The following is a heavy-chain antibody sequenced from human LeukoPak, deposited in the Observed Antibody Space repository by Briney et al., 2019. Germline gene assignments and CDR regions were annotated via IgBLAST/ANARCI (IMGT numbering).Heavy chain of an antibody. CDR1: GFTVSSNY. CDR3: VTITLPGYFDY. V-gene: IGHV3-53*01. Sequence: PGGSLRLSCAASGFTVSSNYMSWVRPATGKGLEWVSVIYSGGTTYYADSVEGRFTISRDNSKNTLYLQMNSLRAEDTAVYYCVTITLPGYFDYWGQGTLVTVSS. CDR2: IYSGGTT. D-gene: IGHD3-10*01. J-gene: IGHJ4*02.